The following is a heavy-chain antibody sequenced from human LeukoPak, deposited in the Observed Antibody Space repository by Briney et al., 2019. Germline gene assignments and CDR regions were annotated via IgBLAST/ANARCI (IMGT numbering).Heavy chain of an antibody. J-gene: IGHJ6*03. V-gene: IGHV4-59*01. CDR3: ARAWCGYSYGYNYYYYYMDV. CDR1: GGSISSYY. CDR2: IYYSGST. D-gene: IGHD5-18*01. Sequence: SETLSLTRTVSGGSISSYYWSWIRQPPGKGLEWIGYIYYSGSTNYNPSLKSRVTISVDTSKNQFSLKLSSVTAADTAVYYCARAWCGYSYGYNYYYYYMDVWGKGTTVTVSS.